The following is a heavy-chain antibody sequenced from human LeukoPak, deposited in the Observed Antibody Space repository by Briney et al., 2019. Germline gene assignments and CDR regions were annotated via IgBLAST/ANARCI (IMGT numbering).Heavy chain of an antibody. CDR2: INSDGSST. CDR1: GFTFSSYW. Sequence: GGSLRLSCAASGFTFSSYWMHWVRQAPGKGLVWVSRINSDGSSTSYADSVKGRFTISRDNAKNTLYLQMNSLRAEDAAVYYCARDMTTVTSVHYYYYYMDVWGKGTTVTISS. V-gene: IGHV3-74*01. D-gene: IGHD4-17*01. CDR3: ARDMTTVTSVHYYYYYMDV. J-gene: IGHJ6*03.